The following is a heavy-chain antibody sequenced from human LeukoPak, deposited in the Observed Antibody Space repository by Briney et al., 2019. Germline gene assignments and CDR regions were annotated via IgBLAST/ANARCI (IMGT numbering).Heavy chain of an antibody. CDR1: GGSISSSSYH. Sequence: SETLSLTCTVSGGSISSSSYHWGWIRQPPGKGLEWIGSIYYSGSTYYNPSLKSRVTISVDTSKNQFSLKLSSVTAADTAVYYCARRPSGGLRYFDWDYWGQGTLVTVSS. J-gene: IGHJ4*02. D-gene: IGHD3-9*01. CDR2: IYYSGST. CDR3: ARRPSGGLRYFDWDY. V-gene: IGHV4-39*01.